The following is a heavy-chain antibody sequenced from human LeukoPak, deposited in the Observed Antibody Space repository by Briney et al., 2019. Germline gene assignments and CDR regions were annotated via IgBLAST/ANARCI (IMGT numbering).Heavy chain of an antibody. V-gene: IGHV1-18*01. D-gene: IGHD3-22*01. J-gene: IGHJ4*02. Sequence: GGSVKVSCKASGYTPTSYGISRVRQAPGQGLGRVGGISANNGTTNYAQKLQGRVTTTTDTSRSTAYTELRSLRSYDTAVYDCARLASGVSGYVLDYWGQETLVTVSS. CDR2: ISANNGTT. CDR3: ARLASGVSGYVLDY. CDR1: GYTPTSYG.